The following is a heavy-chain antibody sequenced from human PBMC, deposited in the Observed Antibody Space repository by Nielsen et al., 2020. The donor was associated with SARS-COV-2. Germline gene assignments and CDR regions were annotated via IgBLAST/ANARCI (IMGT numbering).Heavy chain of an antibody. Sequence: SETLSLTCTVSGGAISSYYWSWIRQPPGKGLEWIGNMCYSGNTNYNPSLKSRVTISVDTSKNQFSLKLSSVTAADTAVYYCARNVWNILTGYDTSFDYWGQGTLVTVSS. CDR2: MCYSGNT. CDR1: GGAISSYY. J-gene: IGHJ4*02. D-gene: IGHD3-9*01. V-gene: IGHV4-59*01. CDR3: ARNVWNILTGYDTSFDY.